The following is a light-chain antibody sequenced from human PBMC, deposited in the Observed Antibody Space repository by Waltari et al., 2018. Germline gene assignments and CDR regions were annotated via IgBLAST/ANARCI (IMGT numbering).Light chain of an antibody. Sequence: QSALTQPASVSGSPGQPITISCTGTSSDVGSYNLVSWYQQHPGKAPKLMIYEVNKRPSGVSNRFSGSKSGNTASLTISGLQAEDEADYYCCSFAGGSTVVFGGGTKVTVL. CDR1: SSDVGSYNL. CDR2: EVN. J-gene: IGLJ2*01. CDR3: CSFAGGSTVV. V-gene: IGLV2-23*02.